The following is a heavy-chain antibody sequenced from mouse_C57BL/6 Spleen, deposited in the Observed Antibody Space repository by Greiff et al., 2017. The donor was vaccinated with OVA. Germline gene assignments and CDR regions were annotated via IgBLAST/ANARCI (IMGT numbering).Heavy chain of an antibody. CDR2: IDPETGGT. J-gene: IGHJ1*03. CDR1: GYTFTDYE. V-gene: IGHV1-15*01. CDR3: TRGGGYYWYCDV. D-gene: IGHD2-2*01. Sequence: QVQLQQSGAELVRPGASVTLSCKASGYTFTDYEMHWVKQTPVHGLEWIGAIDPETGGTAYNQKFKGKAILTADKSSSTAYMELRSLTSEDSAVYYCTRGGGYYWYCDVWGTGTTVTVSS.